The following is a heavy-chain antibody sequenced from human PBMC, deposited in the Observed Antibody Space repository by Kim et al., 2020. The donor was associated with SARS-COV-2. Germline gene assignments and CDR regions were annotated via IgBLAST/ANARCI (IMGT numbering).Heavy chain of an antibody. CDR2: ISYDGSNK. CDR3: ARDVYGVGLDY. V-gene: IGHV3-30*04. Sequence: GGSLRLSCAASGFTFSSYAMHWVRQAPGKGLEWVAVISYDGSNKYYADSVKGRFTISRDNSKNTLYLQMNSLRAEDTAVYYCARDVYGVGLDYWGQGTLV. CDR1: GFTFSSYA. J-gene: IGHJ4*02. D-gene: IGHD4-17*01.